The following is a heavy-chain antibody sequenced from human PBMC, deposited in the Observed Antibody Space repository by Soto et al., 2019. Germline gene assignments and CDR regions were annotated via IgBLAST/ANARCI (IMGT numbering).Heavy chain of an antibody. Sequence: GGSLRLSCAASGFTFSSYGMHWVRQAPGKGLEWVAVIWYDGSNKYYADSVKGRFTISRDNSKNTLYLQMNSLRAEDTAVYYCARDPAIFGVATPTPYYYGMDVWGQGTTVTVSS. CDR1: GFTFSSYG. D-gene: IGHD3-3*01. V-gene: IGHV3-33*01. CDR3: ARDPAIFGVATPTPYYYGMDV. J-gene: IGHJ6*02. CDR2: IWYDGSNK.